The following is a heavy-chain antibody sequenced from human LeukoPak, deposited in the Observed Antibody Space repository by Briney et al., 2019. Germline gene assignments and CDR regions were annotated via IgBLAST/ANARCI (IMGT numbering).Heavy chain of an antibody. CDR3: ARDQLGPADFDY. J-gene: IGHJ4*02. CDR2: ISSSSYI. D-gene: IGHD2-2*01. Sequence: GGSLRLSCAASGFTFSSYSMSWVRQAPGKGLEWVSSISSSSYIYYADSVKGRFTISRDNAKNPLYLQMNSLRAEDTAVYYCARDQLGPADFDYWGQGTLVTVSS. CDR1: GFTFSSYS. V-gene: IGHV3-21*01.